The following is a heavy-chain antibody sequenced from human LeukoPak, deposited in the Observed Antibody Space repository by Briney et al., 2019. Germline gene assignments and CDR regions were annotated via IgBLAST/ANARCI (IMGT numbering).Heavy chain of an antibody. CDR1: GGSISSYY. CDR2: IYYSGST. Sequence: SETLSLTCTVSGGSISSYYWSWIRQPPGKGLEWIGYIYYSGSTNYNPSLKSRVTISVDTSKNQFSLKLSSVTAADTAVYYCARELGRRTGFDPWGQGTLVTVSS. V-gene: IGHV4-59*01. J-gene: IGHJ5*02. CDR3: ARELGRRTGFDP. D-gene: IGHD1-1*01.